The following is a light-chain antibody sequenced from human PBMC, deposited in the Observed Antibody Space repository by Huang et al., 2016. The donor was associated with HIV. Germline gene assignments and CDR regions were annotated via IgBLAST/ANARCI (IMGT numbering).Light chain of an antibody. Sequence: DIVMTQSPAILSVSPGERATLSCRASQSVSSNLAWYQQKLGQPPRLLIHGASTRATGSPARFSGSGSGTEFTLTISSLQSEDVAVYYCQQYDNWPPYTFGQGTKLEIK. CDR3: QQYDNWPPYT. J-gene: IGKJ2*01. CDR2: GAS. V-gene: IGKV3-15*01. CDR1: QSVSSN.